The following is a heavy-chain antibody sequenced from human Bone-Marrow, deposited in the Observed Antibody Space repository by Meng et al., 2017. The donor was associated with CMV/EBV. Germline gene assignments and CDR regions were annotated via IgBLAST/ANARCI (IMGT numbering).Heavy chain of an antibody. CDR3: ARAMGYCSSTSCPLAGFDY. Sequence: ETLSLTCAASGFTFSSYSMNWVRQAPGKGLEWVSSISSSSSYIYYADSVKGRFTISRDNAKNSLYLQMNSLRAEDTAVYYCARAMGYCSSTSCPLAGFDYWGQGTLVTVSS. J-gene: IGHJ4*02. D-gene: IGHD2-2*01. CDR2: ISSSSSYI. V-gene: IGHV3-21*01. CDR1: GFTFSSYS.